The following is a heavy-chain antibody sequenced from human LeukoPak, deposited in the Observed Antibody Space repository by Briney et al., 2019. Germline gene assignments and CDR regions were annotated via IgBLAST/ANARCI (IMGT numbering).Heavy chain of an antibody. Sequence: GGSLRLSCAASGFTFSSYSMNWVRQAPGKGLEWVSSISSNSSYIYYADSVKGRFTISRDNAKNSLYLQMNSLRAEDTAVYYCARDMVGAITAFDYWGQGTLVTVSS. D-gene: IGHD1-26*01. CDR1: GFTFSSYS. J-gene: IGHJ4*02. CDR3: ARDMVGAITAFDY. V-gene: IGHV3-21*01. CDR2: ISSNSSYI.